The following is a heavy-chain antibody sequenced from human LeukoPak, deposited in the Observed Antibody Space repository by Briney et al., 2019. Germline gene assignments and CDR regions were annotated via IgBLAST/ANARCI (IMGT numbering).Heavy chain of an antibody. J-gene: IGHJ4*02. CDR2: ISYDGSNK. V-gene: IGHV3-30*03. CDR3: ASLSVTTPDLDH. Sequence: PGRSLRLSCAASGFTFSSYGMHWVRQAPGKGLEWVAVISYDGSNKYYADSVKGRFTISRDNSKNTLYLQMNSLRAEDTAVYYCASLSVTTPDLDHWGQGTLVTVSS. D-gene: IGHD4-23*01. CDR1: GFTFSSYG.